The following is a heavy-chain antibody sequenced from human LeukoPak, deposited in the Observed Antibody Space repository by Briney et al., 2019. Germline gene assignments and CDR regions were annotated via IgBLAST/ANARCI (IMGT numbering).Heavy chain of an antibody. J-gene: IGHJ4*02. D-gene: IGHD1-26*01. V-gene: IGHV4-4*02. Sequence: PSGTLSLTCAVSGGSITSTNYWTWVRQPPEKGLEWTGETNIQGSTYYNPSLMGRVAISIDNAENQISLQLNSLTAADTAVYYCATEGAPYRPLDSSGQGNL. CDR2: TNIQGST. CDR3: ATEGAPYRPLDS. CDR1: GGSITSTNY.